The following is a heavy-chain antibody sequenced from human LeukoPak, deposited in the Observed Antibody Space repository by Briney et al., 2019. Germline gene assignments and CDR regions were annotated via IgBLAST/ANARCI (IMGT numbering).Heavy chain of an antibody. Sequence: SETLSLICTVSGDSISSSSYYWGWIRQPPGKGLEWIASIYYSGSTYYNPSLKSRVTISVDTSKNQFSLKLSSVTAADTAVYYCARTRYYYGSRSYGAPYYFDYWGQGTLVTVSS. V-gene: IGHV4-39*01. CDR1: GDSISSSSYY. CDR2: IYYSGST. J-gene: IGHJ4*02. D-gene: IGHD3-10*01. CDR3: ARTRYYYGSRSYGAPYYFDY.